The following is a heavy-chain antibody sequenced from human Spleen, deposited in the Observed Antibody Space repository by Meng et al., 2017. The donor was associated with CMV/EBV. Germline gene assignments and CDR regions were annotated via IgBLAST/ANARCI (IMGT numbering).Heavy chain of an antibody. D-gene: IGHD6-13*01. Sequence: GSLRLSCGVSGGSVSNASYYWSWIRQPPGKALEWIGYIYYTGSTIYNPSLKSRVTISEDTSKNQFSLRLSSVTAADTAVYYCARGVAAGGFDYWGQGTLVTVSS. CDR3: ARGVAAGGFDY. CDR2: IYYTGST. CDR1: GGSVSNASYY. J-gene: IGHJ4*02. V-gene: IGHV4-61*01.